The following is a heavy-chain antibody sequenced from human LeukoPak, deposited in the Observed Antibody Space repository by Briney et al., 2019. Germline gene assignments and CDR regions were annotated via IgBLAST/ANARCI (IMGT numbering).Heavy chain of an antibody. CDR2: ISGSGVST. J-gene: IGHJ4*02. V-gene: IGHV3-23*01. Sequence: GRSLRLSCAASGFTFSSYAMRWVRQAPGKGLEWVSSISGSGVSTYYADSVKGRFTISRDNSKNTLNLQMNSLRVEDTAVYYCAKRSSTSYYFEYWGQGTVVTVSS. D-gene: IGHD2-2*01. CDR3: AKRSSTSYYFEY. CDR1: GFTFSSYA.